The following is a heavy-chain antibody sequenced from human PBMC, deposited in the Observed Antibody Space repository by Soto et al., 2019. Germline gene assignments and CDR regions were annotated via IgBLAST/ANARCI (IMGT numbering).Heavy chain of an antibody. CDR2: IYWDGDK. D-gene: IGHD3-10*02. Sequence: QINLIESGPTLVKPTQTLTLTCTFSGFSLSTSGAAVGWVRQPPGRALEWLALIYWDGDKRYNASLGNRLTITKATSMNQVVLTLTNVDPADTATYYCAHRAPMTMFGLIIDNGIWFDPWGQGTRVIVSS. J-gene: IGHJ5*02. CDR1: GFSLSTSGAA. V-gene: IGHV2-5*02. CDR3: AHRAPMTMFGLIIDNGIWFDP.